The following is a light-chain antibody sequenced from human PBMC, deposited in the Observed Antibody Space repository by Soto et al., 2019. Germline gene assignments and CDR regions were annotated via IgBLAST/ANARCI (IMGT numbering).Light chain of an antibody. CDR1: QSVSSN. Sequence: EIVMTQSPATLSVSPGERATLSCRASQSVSSNLAWYQQKPGQAPRLLIYGASTRATGVPARFSGSWSGTEFTLNISSLQSEDFVVYYCQQYDNWPFTFGPGTKVDIK. CDR2: GAS. J-gene: IGKJ3*01. CDR3: QQYDNWPFT. V-gene: IGKV3-15*01.